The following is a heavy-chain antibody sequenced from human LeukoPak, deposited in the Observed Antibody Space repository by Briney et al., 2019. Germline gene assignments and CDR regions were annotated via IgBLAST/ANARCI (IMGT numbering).Heavy chain of an antibody. V-gene: IGHV4-39*07. Sequence: SETLSLTCTVSGGSISSSSYYWGWIRQPPGKGLEWIGSIYHSGSTYYNPSLKSRVTISVDTSKNQFSLKLSSVTAADTAVYYCARRSIPFDYWGQGTLVTVSS. CDR1: GGSISSSSYY. D-gene: IGHD6-6*01. CDR2: IYHSGST. J-gene: IGHJ4*02. CDR3: ARRSIPFDY.